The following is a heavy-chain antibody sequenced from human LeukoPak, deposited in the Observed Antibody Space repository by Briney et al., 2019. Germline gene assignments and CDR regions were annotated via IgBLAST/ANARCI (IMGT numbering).Heavy chain of an antibody. D-gene: IGHD4-23*01. J-gene: IGHJ3*02. Sequence: ASVKVSCKASGYTFTDYYMHWVRQAPGQGLEWMGWINPNSGDTNYAQKFQGRVTMTRDTSISTAYMELSRLRSDDTAVYYCARALMTTVVTTSGGDIWGQGTTVTVSS. V-gene: IGHV1-2*02. CDR1: GYTFTDYY. CDR3: ARALMTTVVTTSGGDI. CDR2: INPNSGDT.